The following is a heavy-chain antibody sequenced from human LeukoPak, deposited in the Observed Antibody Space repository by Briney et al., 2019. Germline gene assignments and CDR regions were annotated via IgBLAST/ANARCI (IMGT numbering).Heavy chain of an antibody. V-gene: IGHV4-59*08. CDR3: ARAVSGRFDY. CDR2: IYYSGST. J-gene: IGHJ4*02. D-gene: IGHD6-19*01. CDR1: GGSMSPYH. Sequence: SETLSLTCTVSGGSMSPYHWGWIRQPPGKGLEWTGYIYYSGSTNYNPSLNSRVTISVDTSKNQSSLRLSSVTAADTAIYYCARAVSGRFDYWGQGTLVTVSS.